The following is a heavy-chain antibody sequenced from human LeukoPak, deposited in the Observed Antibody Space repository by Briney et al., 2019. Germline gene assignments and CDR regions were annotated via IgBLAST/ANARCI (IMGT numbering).Heavy chain of an antibody. V-gene: IGHV4-30-2*01. J-gene: IGHJ5*02. CDR1: GGSISNGGYY. CDR2: IYHSGST. D-gene: IGHD4-11*01. CDR3: ARARSVSTSWFDP. Sequence: PSQTLSLTCTVSGGSISNGGYYWSWIRQPPGKGLEWIGYIYHSGSTYYNPSLKSRVTISVDRSKNQFSLKLTSVTAADTAVYYCARARSVSTSWFDPWGQGTLVTVSS.